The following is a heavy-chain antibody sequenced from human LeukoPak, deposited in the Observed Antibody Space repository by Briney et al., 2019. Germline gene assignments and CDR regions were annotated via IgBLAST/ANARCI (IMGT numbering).Heavy chain of an antibody. CDR3: ARHAEYSSSWDYFDY. D-gene: IGHD6-13*01. CDR1: GYSFTSYW. Sequence: GESRTISCKGSGYSFTSYWISWVRQMPGQGREWMGRIDPSDSYTNYSPSFQDHVTISADKSISTAYLQWSSLRASDTAMYYCARHAEYSSSWDYFDYWGQGTLVTVSS. CDR2: IDPSDSYT. V-gene: IGHV5-10-1*01. J-gene: IGHJ4*02.